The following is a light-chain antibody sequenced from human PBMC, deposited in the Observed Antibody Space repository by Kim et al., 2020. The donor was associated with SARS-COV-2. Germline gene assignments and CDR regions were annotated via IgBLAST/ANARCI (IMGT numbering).Light chain of an antibody. CDR2: VNT. V-gene: IGLV1-40*01. CDR3: HSYDSSLGHYV. Sequence: GVTTSCTGLGTNFGAVYDAHGYQQLPGAAPKVLIYVNTNRFSGVPDRFSGSKSGISASLSITGLQAEDEADYYCHSYDSSLGHYVFGTGTKVTVL. J-gene: IGLJ1*01. CDR1: GTNFGAVYD.